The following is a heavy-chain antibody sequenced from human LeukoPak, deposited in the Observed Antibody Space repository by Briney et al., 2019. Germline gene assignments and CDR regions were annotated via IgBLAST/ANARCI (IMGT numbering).Heavy chain of an antibody. CDR2: ISSSGSTI. CDR1: GFTFSSYG. Sequence: QPGGSLRLSCAASGFTFSSYGMSWVRQAPGKGLEWVSYISSSGSTIYYADSVKGRFTISRDNAKNSLYLQMNSLRAEDTAVYYCARGGTLEYFQHWGQGTLVTVSS. V-gene: IGHV3-48*04. J-gene: IGHJ1*01. CDR3: ARGGTLEYFQH.